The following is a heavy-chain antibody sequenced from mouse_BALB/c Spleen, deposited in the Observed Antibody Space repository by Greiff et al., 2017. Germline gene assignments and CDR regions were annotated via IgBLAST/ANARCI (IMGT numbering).Heavy chain of an antibody. V-gene: IGHV5-6-5*01. CDR2: ISSGGST. J-gene: IGHJ1*01. D-gene: IGHD1-1*01. Sequence: EVQRVESGGGLVKPGGSLKLSCAASGFTFSSYAMSWVRQTPEKRLEWVASISSGGSTYYPDSVKGRFTISRDNARNILYLQMSSLRSEDTAMYYCARVLLLLWYFDVWGAGTTVTVSS. CDR3: ARVLLLLWYFDV. CDR1: GFTFSSYA.